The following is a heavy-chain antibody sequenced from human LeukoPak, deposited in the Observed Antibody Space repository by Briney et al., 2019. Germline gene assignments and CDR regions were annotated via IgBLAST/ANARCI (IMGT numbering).Heavy chain of an antibody. D-gene: IGHD6-19*01. V-gene: IGHV4-59*01. CDR3: ARDLSSGWPYYYYYMDV. J-gene: IGHJ6*03. CDR1: GGSIRSYY. Sequence: PSETLSLTCTVSGGSIRSYYWSWIRQPPGKGLEWIGYIYYSGSTNYNPSLKSRVTISVDTSKNQFSLKLSSVTAADTAVYYCARDLSSGWPYYYYYMDVWGKGTTVTISS. CDR2: IYYSGST.